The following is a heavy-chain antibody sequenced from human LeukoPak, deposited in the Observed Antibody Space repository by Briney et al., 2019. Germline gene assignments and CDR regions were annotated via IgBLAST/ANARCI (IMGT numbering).Heavy chain of an antibody. J-gene: IGHJ4*02. CDR3: ARGAGTKEMAFGD. V-gene: IGHV4-59*01. CDR1: GGSISTYY. CDR2: IYYKGST. D-gene: IGHD5-24*01. Sequence: SETLSLTCTVSGGSISTYYLSWIGQPPGKGLDGIGYIYYKGSTNHTHSLKSRVTISVDTSKNHFSLKLTSVTAADTAVYYCARGAGTKEMAFGDWGQGTLVTVSS.